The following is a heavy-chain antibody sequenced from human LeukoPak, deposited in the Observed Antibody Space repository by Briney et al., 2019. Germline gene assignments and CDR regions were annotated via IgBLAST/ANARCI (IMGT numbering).Heavy chain of an antibody. V-gene: IGHV3-66*01. CDR3: ATYTGGVLRYFGY. J-gene: IGHJ4*02. CDR2: IYSGGST. D-gene: IGHD3-9*01. Sequence: GGSLRLSCAASGFTVSNNYMSWVRQAPGKGLEWVSVIYSGGSTYYADSVKGRFTISRDNSENTLYLQMNSLRAEDTAVYYCATYTGGVLRYFGYWGQGTLVTVSS. CDR1: GFTVSNNY.